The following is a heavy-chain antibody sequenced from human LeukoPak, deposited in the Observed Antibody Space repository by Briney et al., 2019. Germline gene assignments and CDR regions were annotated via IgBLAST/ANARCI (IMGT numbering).Heavy chain of an antibody. Sequence: ASVKVSCKASGGTFSSYAISWVRQAPGQGLEWIGGIIPIFGTANYAQKFQGRVTITADESTSTAYMELSSLRSEDTAVYYCARGSTYYDSSGQVPFDYWGQGTLVTVSS. J-gene: IGHJ4*02. D-gene: IGHD3-22*01. V-gene: IGHV1-69*13. CDR2: IIPIFGTA. CDR3: ARGSTYYDSSGQVPFDY. CDR1: GGTFSSYA.